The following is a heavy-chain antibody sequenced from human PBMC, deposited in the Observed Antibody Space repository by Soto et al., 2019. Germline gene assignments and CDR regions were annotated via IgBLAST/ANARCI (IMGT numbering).Heavy chain of an antibody. CDR1: GGSISSYY. Sequence: SETLSRTCTVSGGSISSYYWSWIRQTPGKGLEWIGYIYYSGSTNYNPSLKSRVTISVDTSKNQFSLRLSSVTAADTAVYYCARDLMNYYDSSPPGAFDIWGQGTMVTVSS. D-gene: IGHD3-22*01. V-gene: IGHV4-59*01. CDR3: ARDLMNYYDSSPPGAFDI. CDR2: IYYSGST. J-gene: IGHJ3*02.